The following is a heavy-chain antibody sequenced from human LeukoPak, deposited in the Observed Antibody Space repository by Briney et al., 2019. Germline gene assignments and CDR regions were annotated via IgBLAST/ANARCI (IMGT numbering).Heavy chain of an antibody. J-gene: IGHJ4*02. V-gene: IGHV4-4*09. Sequence: SGTLSLTCTISRGSISTYYWSWIRQPPGKGLEWIGYISTSWSTNYNPSLKSRVTISVDTSQNQFSLNLSSVTAADTAVYYCARRRTTGTTGYFDSWGQGTLVTVSS. CDR3: ARRRTTGTTGYFDS. D-gene: IGHD1-1*01. CDR1: RGSISTYY. CDR2: ISTSWST.